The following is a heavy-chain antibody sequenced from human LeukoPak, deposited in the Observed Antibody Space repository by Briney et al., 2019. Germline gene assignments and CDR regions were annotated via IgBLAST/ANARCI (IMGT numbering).Heavy chain of an antibody. CDR2: ISSSSSYM. V-gene: IGHV3-21*01. D-gene: IGHD3-22*01. CDR1: GFTFSNYA. J-gene: IGHJ4*02. Sequence: GGSLRLSCAASGFTFSNYAMHWVRQAPGKGLEWVSSISSSSSYMYYADSMRGRFTISRDSAKNSLYLQMNGLKAEDTAVYYCARDSGLLPIVTYYFDSWGQGTLVTVSS. CDR3: ARDSGLLPIVTYYFDS.